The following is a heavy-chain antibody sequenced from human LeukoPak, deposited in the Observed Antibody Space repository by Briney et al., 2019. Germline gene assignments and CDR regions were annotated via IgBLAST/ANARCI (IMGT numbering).Heavy chain of an antibody. Sequence: HGGSLRLSCAASGFTFSSYGMHWVRQAPGKGLEWVAVIWFDGNSNYSADSVKGRFIISRDNSKDTLYLQMNSLRADDTAMYHCARPAGDYARGGFDIWGQGTLVTVSS. V-gene: IGHV3-33*01. CDR2: IWFDGNSN. CDR3: ARPAGDYARGGFDI. D-gene: IGHD4-17*01. CDR1: GFTFSSYG. J-gene: IGHJ3*02.